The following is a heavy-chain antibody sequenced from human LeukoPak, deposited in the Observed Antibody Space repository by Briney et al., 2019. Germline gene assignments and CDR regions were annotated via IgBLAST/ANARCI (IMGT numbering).Heavy chain of an antibody. CDR2: ISAYNGKT. V-gene: IGHV1-18*01. D-gene: IGHD2-8*01. CDR3: ARTNLDCKNGVCYDY. CDR1: DYTFTNYG. Sequence: GASVKVSCKASDYTFTNYGVSWVRQAPGQGLEWMGWISAYNGKTYYAQKFQGRVTVTTDTSTSTAYMDLRSLRSDDTAVYYCARTNLDCKNGVCYDYWGQGTPVTVSS. J-gene: IGHJ4*02.